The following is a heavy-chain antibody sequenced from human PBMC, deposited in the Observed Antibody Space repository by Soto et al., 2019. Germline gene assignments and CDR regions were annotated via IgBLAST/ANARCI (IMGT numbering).Heavy chain of an antibody. CDR2: ISGSGGST. CDR3: AKDSGSDLYYYCMDV. D-gene: IGHD1-26*01. V-gene: IGHV3-23*01. CDR1: GFTFSSYA. J-gene: IGHJ6*02. Sequence: GGSLRLSCAASGFTFSSYAMSWVRQAPGKGLEWVSAISGSGGSTYYADSVKGRVTISRDNSQNKLYLQMNSLRAEDRAVYYCAKDSGSDLYYYCMDVWGQGTTVTVSS.